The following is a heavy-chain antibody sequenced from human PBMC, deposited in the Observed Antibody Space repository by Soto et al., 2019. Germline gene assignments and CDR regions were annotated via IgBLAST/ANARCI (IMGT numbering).Heavy chain of an antibody. J-gene: IGHJ4*02. Sequence: EVQLVESGGGLVQPGGSLRLSCVVSGFTFSNYDMHWVRQATGKGLEWVSAIASAGDTYYADSVKGRFTTSRENAGDSLFLQMSSLRVGDTAVYYCVALGAHIFWGQGTLVTVSS. V-gene: IGHV3-13*04. CDR1: GFTFSNYD. CDR3: VALGAHIF. D-gene: IGHD2-8*02. CDR2: IASAGDT.